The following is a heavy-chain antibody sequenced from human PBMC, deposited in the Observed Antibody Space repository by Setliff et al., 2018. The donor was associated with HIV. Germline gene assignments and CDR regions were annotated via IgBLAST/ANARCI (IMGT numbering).Heavy chain of an antibody. V-gene: IGHV4-39*01. CDR2: IYFSGTP. CDR1: GGSINSRSYY. J-gene: IGHJ4*02. Sequence: ETLSLTCTVSGGSINSRSYYWAWIRQPPGKGLEWVASIYFSGTPYYNPSLKNRVTISVDTSKNQFSLKLSSVTAADTAVYYCARRGMWSYETGGNPTATFDYWGQGALVTVSS. CDR3: ARRGMWSYETGGNPTATFDY. D-gene: IGHD2-8*02.